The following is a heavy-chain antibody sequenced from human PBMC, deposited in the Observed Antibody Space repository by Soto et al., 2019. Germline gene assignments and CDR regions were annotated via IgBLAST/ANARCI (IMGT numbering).Heavy chain of an antibody. V-gene: IGHV3-9*01. CDR3: VKDEGVCNTISCKDAFDY. Sequence: EVQLAESGGGLVQPGRSLRLSCEASGFSFVDYAMHWVRQVPGQGLEWVSGISWDGGYTGYAESVKGRFTISRDNAKKALYLQMKRLRVEDTALYYCVKDEGVCNTISCKDAFDYWGQGTKVTVS. CDR1: GFSFVDYA. D-gene: IGHD3-3*01. J-gene: IGHJ3*01. CDR2: ISWDGGYT.